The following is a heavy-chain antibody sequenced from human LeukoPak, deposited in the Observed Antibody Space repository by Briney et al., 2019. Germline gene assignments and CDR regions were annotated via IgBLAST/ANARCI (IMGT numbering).Heavy chain of an antibody. CDR1: GFTFSSYA. Sequence: GGSLRLSCAASGFTFSSYAMSWVRQASGKGLEWVANIKQDGSKKSYVDSVKGRFTISRDNAKNSLYLQMNSLRAEDTAIYYCTRVGYIDEGIDYWGQGTLVTVSS. D-gene: IGHD5-24*01. J-gene: IGHJ4*02. V-gene: IGHV3-7*04. CDR3: TRVGYIDEGIDY. CDR2: IKQDGSKK.